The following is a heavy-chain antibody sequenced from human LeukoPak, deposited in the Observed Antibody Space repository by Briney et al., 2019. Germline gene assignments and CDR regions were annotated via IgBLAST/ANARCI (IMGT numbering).Heavy chain of an antibody. V-gene: IGHV4-39*01. CDR1: GGSISSSSYY. D-gene: IGHD1-26*01. J-gene: IGHJ4*02. CDR2: IYYSGST. CDR3: ARSPTPDYSGSSHFDY. Sequence: PSETLSLTCTVSGGSISSSSYYWGWIRQPPGKGLEWIGSIYYSGSTYYNPSLKSRVTISVDTSKNQFSLKLSSVTAADTAVYYCARSPTPDYSGSSHFDYWGQGTLVTVSS.